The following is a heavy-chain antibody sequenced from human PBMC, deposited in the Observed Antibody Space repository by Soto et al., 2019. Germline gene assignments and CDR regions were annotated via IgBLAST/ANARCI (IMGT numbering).Heavy chain of an antibody. CDR2: ISQSGNT. CDR3: ARAPKVSGSSQTRPDF. CDR1: SGSFSGYY. D-gene: IGHD6-6*01. Sequence: SETLSLTCSIYSGSFSGYYWIWIRQPPGKGLEWIGEISQSGNTNYSPSLKSRVSISIDTSKKQFSLNLASVSAADTAVYYCARAPKVSGSSQTRPDFWGQGTLVTVSS. V-gene: IGHV4-34*01. J-gene: IGHJ4*02.